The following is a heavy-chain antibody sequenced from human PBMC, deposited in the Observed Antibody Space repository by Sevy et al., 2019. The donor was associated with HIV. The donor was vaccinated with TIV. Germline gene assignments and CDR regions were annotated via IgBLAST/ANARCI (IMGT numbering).Heavy chain of an antibody. Sequence: GGSLRLSCAASGFIFSHYAVHWVRQGPGKGLEWVAIMSYVGGSENYADSVKGRFTISRDNSKNTLFLQMNSLRPDDTAMYYCARLISCGGACYYFDYWGQGTLVTVSS. CDR3: ARLISCGGACYYFDY. V-gene: IGHV3-30-3*01. CDR2: MSYVGGSE. D-gene: IGHD2-21*02. CDR1: GFIFSHYA. J-gene: IGHJ4*02.